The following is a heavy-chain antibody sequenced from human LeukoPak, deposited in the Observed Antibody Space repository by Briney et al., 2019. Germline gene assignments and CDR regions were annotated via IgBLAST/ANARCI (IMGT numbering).Heavy chain of an antibody. CDR3: AKESGKFDY. J-gene: IGHJ4*02. CDR2: ISGDGVST. Sequence: AGSLRLSCVASGLPIADFAMHWVRQAPGKGLEWVSLISGDGVSTFYADSVKGRFSISRDNSKNSLYWEMTSLRTEDAAMYYCAKESGKFDYWGQGTLVAVSS. CDR1: GLPIADFA. V-gene: IGHV3-43*02.